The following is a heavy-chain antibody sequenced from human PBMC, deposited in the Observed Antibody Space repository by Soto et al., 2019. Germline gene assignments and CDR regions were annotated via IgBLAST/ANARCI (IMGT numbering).Heavy chain of an antibody. V-gene: IGHV4-61*01. Sequence: TSETLSLTCTVAGGSVSSGSYYWSWIRQPPGKGLEWIGYIYYSGSTNYNPSLKSRVTISVDTSKNQFSLKLSSVTAADTAVYYCARRGLRFLYYHGMDVWGQGTTVTVSS. CDR1: GGSVSSGSYY. J-gene: IGHJ6*02. CDR3: ARRGLRFLYYHGMDV. D-gene: IGHD5-12*01. CDR2: IYYSGST.